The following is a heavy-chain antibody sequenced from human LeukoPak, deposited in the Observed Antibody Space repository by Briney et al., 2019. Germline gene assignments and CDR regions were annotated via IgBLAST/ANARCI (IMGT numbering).Heavy chain of an antibody. CDR2: INHSGST. V-gene: IGHV4-34*01. J-gene: IGHJ4*02. CDR1: GGSFSGYY. Sequence: SETLSLTCAVYGGSFSGYYWSWIRQPPGKGLEWIGEINHSGSTNYNPSLKSRVTISVDTSKNQFSLKLSSVTAADTAVYYCARVFFGGLFDYWGQGTLVTVSS. D-gene: IGHD4-23*01. CDR3: ARVFFGGLFDY.